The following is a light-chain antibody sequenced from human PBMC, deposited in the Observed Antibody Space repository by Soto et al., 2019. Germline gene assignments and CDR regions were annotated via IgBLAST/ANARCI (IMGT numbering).Light chain of an antibody. V-gene: IGKV1-5*03. Sequence: DIQMTQSPSTLSASVGDRVTITCRASQSVSDWLAWYQQKPGKAPKLLMYSASTLESGVPSRFSGSGSGTEFTLTISSLQPDYLATYYCHQYKTYPWTFGQGTKVEI. CDR2: SAS. CDR1: QSVSDW. CDR3: HQYKTYPWT. J-gene: IGKJ1*01.